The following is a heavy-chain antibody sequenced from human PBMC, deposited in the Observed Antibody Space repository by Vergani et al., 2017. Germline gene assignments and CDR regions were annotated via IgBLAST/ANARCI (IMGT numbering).Heavy chain of an antibody. D-gene: IGHD3-22*01. CDR3: AKDYNIMGALHY. V-gene: IGHV3-53*01. Sequence: VQLVESGGGLVQPGGSLRLSCAASSFSVSSHYMTWVRQAPGKGLEWVSTINIGGRTSYADSVKGRLTLTRDDSKNTLFLQLKTLRAEDTGVYYCAKDYNIMGALHYWGQGTLVAVSS. J-gene: IGHJ4*02. CDR2: INIGGRT. CDR1: SFSVSSHY.